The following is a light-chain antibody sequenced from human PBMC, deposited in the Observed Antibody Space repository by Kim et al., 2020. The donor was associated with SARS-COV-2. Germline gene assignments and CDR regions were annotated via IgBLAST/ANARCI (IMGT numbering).Light chain of an antibody. CDR2: GTS. CDR3: QQYGRSPWT. V-gene: IGKV3-20*01. Sequence: SPGERATRSCRASQSFSNTYLAWYQQKPGQAPRLLIYGTSSRATGIPDRFSGSGSGTDFTLTISRLEPEDFAVYYCQQYGRSPWTFGQGTKVDIK. CDR1: QSFSNTY. J-gene: IGKJ1*01.